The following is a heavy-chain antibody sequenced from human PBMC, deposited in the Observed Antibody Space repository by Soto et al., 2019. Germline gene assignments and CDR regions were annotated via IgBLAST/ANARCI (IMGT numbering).Heavy chain of an antibody. J-gene: IGHJ6*02. Sequence: GGSLRLSCAASGFSVNDNSMTWVRQAPGKGLEWVPVVYGDGRLYYADSVKGRFTISRDNSENTVFLQMSSLRVEDTALYYCARTRLYDASGYYYYYYGMDVWGQGTRVTVSS. V-gene: IGHV3-53*01. CDR3: ARTRLYDASGYYYYYYGMDV. CDR1: GFSVNDNS. D-gene: IGHD3-22*01. CDR2: VYGDGRL.